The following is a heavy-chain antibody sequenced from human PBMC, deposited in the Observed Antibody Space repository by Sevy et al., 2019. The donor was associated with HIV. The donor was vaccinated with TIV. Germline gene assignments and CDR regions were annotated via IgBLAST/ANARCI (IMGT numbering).Heavy chain of an antibody. Sequence: SETLSLTCTVSGGSITSLYWNWIRQPPGKGLEWIANIYYNGHINYNPSLKGRVTLSIVTSKNQFSLRLSSVTAADTAMYYCAGENAWGRGYSWGQGTLVTVSS. J-gene: IGHJ4*02. CDR2: IYYNGHI. CDR1: GGSITSLY. V-gene: IGHV4-59*08. D-gene: IGHD1-26*01. CDR3: AGENAWGRGYS.